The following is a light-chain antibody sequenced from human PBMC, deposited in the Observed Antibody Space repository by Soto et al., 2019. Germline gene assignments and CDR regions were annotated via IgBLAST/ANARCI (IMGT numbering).Light chain of an antibody. CDR2: EGS. CDR3: CSYVGSSTLV. V-gene: IGLV2-23*01. J-gene: IGLJ2*01. Sequence: QSALTQPASVSGSPGQSITISCTGTSTDFGSYNLVSWYQQHPGKAPKLMIYEGSRRPSGDSNRFSGSKSGNTASLTISGLQAEDEADYYCCSYVGSSTLVFGGGTKLTVL. CDR1: STDFGSYNL.